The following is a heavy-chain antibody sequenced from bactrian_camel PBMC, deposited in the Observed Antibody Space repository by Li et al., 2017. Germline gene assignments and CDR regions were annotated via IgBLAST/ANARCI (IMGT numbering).Heavy chain of an antibody. J-gene: IGHJ4*01. CDR3: AAAPYVRCTLADGTGQHFRH. CDR2: IEDNGRT. D-gene: IGHD7*01. Sequence: HVQLVESGGGSVQAGGSLRLTCTASGRTDRSYSWGWLRQDPGKEREGVACIEDNGRTRYADSVKGRFTISKDNAKNILVLQMHSLEVEDSGMYTCAAAPYVRCTLADGTGQHFRHWGRGTQVTVS. CDR1: GRTDRSYS. V-gene: IGHV3S55*01.